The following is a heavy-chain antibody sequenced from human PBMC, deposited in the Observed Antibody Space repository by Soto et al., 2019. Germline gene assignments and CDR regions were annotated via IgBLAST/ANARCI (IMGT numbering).Heavy chain of an antibody. CDR2: IYYTGTT. CDR1: GSPLSSYY. Sequence: SETLSLTWTVSGSPLSSYYWSWFRQPPGQGLEWVGYIYYTGTTTYNPSLKSRVTISVDTSKNQFSLKLSSVTAADTAVYYCAREQSLKYFDYWGQGTLVTVSS. V-gene: IGHV4-59*01. J-gene: IGHJ4*02. CDR3: AREQSLKYFDY.